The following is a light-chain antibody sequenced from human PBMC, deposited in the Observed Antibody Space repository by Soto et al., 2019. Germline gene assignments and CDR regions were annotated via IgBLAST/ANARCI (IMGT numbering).Light chain of an antibody. CDR3: SSYTSSSTPVV. V-gene: IGLV2-14*01. Sequence: QSALTQPASVSGSPGQSITISCTGTSSDVGGYNYVSWDQQHPGKAPKLMIYDVSNRPSGVSNRFSGSKSGNTASLTISGLQAEDEADYYCSSYTSSSTPVVVGGGTKLTVL. CDR1: SSDVGGYNY. CDR2: DVS. J-gene: IGLJ2*01.